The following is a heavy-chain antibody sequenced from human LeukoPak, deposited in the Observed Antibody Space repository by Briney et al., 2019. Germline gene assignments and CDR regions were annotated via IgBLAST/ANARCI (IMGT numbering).Heavy chain of an antibody. CDR3: ARDRTAKRSLSMSSPPDY. CDR1: GFTFSSYG. D-gene: IGHD2-2*01. J-gene: IGHJ4*02. CDR2: ISGSGGST. Sequence: GGSLRLSCAASGFTFSSYGMSWVRQAPGKGLEWVSAISGSGGSTYYADSVKGRFTISRDNSKNTLYLQMNSLRAEDTAVYYCARDRTAKRSLSMSSPPDYWGQGTLVTVSS. V-gene: IGHV3-23*01.